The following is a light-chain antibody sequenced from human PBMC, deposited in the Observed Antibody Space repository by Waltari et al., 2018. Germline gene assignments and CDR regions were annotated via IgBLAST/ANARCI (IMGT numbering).Light chain of an antibody. CDR2: KAS. V-gene: IGKV1-5*03. Sequence: DIQMTQFPSTLSASVGDRLIITCRASQSINSWLAWYQQKPGKAPKLLIYKASSLESGVPSRCSGSGSGTEFTLTISSLQPDDFATYYCQQYNSYEWTFGQGTKVAIK. J-gene: IGKJ1*01. CDR1: QSINSW. CDR3: QQYNSYEWT.